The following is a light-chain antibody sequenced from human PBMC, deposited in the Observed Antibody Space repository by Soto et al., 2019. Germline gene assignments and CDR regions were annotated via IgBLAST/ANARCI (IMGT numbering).Light chain of an antibody. CDR2: SNN. V-gene: IGLV1-44*01. J-gene: IGLJ1*01. Sequence: QSVLTQPPSASGTPGQRVTMSCSGSSSNVGSKTVNWYQQLPGTAPKHLIYSNNQRPSGVPDRFSGSKSGNSASLAISGLQSEDEADYYCSAWDYSLNGYVLGTGTKGTVL. CDR1: SSNVGSKT. CDR3: SAWDYSLNGYV.